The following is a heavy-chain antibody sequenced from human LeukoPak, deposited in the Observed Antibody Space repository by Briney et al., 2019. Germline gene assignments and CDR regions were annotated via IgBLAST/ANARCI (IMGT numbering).Heavy chain of an antibody. CDR3: ARQGVGATEFADALDI. CDR2: ISPGDSDT. J-gene: IGHJ3*02. CDR1: GYSFTSYW. Sequence: GAYLKTSGKGSGYSFTSYWIGWVRQMPGKGLGWMGIISPGDSDTRYSRSFQGQVTIPGDQSISTSYLQWSRLKVSDTAMYYCARQGVGATEFADALDIWGQGTMVTVSS. D-gene: IGHD1-26*01. V-gene: IGHV5-51*01.